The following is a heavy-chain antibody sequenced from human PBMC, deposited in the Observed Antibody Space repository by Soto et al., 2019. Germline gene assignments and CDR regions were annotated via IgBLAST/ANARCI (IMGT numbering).Heavy chain of an antibody. J-gene: IGHJ6*02. V-gene: IGHV3-21*01. D-gene: IGHD3-10*01. Sequence: ESGGGLVKPGGSLRLSCAASGFTFSSYDMNWVRQAPGKGLEWVSYISSSSSYIYYADSVKGRFTISRDNAKNSLYLQMNSLRAEDTALYYCARIRPPTNYYGMDVWGQGTTVTVSS. CDR3: ARIRPPTNYYGMDV. CDR2: ISSSSSYI. CDR1: GFTFSSYD.